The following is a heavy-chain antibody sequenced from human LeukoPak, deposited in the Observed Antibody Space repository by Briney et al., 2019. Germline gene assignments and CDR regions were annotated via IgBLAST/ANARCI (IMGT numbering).Heavy chain of an antibody. V-gene: IGHV4-34*01. CDR3: ARVRSGAAAGRWEIYYYYYYMDV. J-gene: IGHJ6*03. D-gene: IGHD6-13*01. Sequence: SETLSLTCAVYGGSFSGYYWSWIRKPPGKGLEWIGEINHSGSTNYNPSLKSRVTISVDTSKNQFSLKLSSVTAADTAVYYCARVRSGAAAGRWEIYYYYYYMDVWGKGTTVTVSS. CDR2: INHSGST. CDR1: GGSFSGYY.